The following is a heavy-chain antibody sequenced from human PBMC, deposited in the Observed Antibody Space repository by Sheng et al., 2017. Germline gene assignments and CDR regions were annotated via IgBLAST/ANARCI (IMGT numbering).Heavy chain of an antibody. J-gene: IGHJ4*02. CDR2: IIPILGIA. D-gene: IGHD5-18*01. CDR3: ARDPYSYGPTGGRVFDY. Sequence: QVQLVQSGAEVKKPGSSVKVSCKASGGTFSSYAISWVRQAPGQGLEWMGGIIPILGIANYAQKFQGRVTITADKSTSTAYMELSSLRSEDTAVYYCARDPYSYGPTGGRVFDYWGQGTLVTVSS. V-gene: IGHV1-69*04. CDR1: GGTFSSYA.